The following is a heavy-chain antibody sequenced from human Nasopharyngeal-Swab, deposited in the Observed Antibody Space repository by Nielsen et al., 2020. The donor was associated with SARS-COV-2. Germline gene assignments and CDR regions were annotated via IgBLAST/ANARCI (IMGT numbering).Heavy chain of an antibody. CDR3: AKDSLMYYDILTGYYPQPDYYYYDMDV. J-gene: IGHJ6*02. D-gene: IGHD3-9*01. CDR2: ISYDGVKK. V-gene: IGHV3-30*18. Sequence: WIRQPPGKGLEWMAVISYDGVKKFYADSVKGRFTLSRDNSKNTLYLQMNSLRTEDTAVYYCAKDSLMYYDILTGYYPQPDYYYYDMDVWGQGTTVTVSS.